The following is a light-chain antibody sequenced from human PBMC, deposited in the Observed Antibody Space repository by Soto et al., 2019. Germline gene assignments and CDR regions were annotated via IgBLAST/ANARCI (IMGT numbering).Light chain of an antibody. CDR2: EVS. CDR1: SSDVGGYNY. Sequence: QSALTQPASVSGSLGQSITISCTGTSSDVGGYNYVSWYQQHPGKAPKLMIYEVSNRPSGVSNRLSGSQSGNTASLTISGLQAADEADYYCSSYARANTPPYVFATGTKVTVL. CDR3: SSYARANTPPYV. J-gene: IGLJ1*01. V-gene: IGLV2-14*01.